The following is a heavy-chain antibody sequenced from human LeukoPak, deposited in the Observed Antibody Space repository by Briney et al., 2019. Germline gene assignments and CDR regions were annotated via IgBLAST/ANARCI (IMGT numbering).Heavy chain of an antibody. J-gene: IGHJ4*02. V-gene: IGHV3-21*01. CDR3: ARDDLRGYSSSWYGIFDY. CDR1: GFTFSGYS. D-gene: IGHD6-13*01. CDR2: ISSSSSSI. Sequence: GGSLRLSCAASGFTFSGYSMNWVRQAPGKGLEWVSSISSSSSSIYYAASVKGRFTIPRDNAKNSLYLQMNSLRAEDTAVYYCARDDLRGYSSSWYGIFDYWGQGTLVTVSS.